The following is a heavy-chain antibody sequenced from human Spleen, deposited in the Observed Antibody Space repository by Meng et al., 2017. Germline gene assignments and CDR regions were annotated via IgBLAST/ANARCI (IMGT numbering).Heavy chain of an antibody. V-gene: IGHV4-34*01. CDR2: INHSGST. CDR1: GGSFSGYY. D-gene: IGHD2-21*02. Sequence: QAGGAGLLKPSETLSLPCAAYGGSFSGYYWSWIRQPPGKGLEWIGEINHSGSTNYNPSLKSRVTISVDTSKNQFSLKLSSVTAADTAVYYCARMGNCGGDCYSRHFDYWGQGTLVTVSS. CDR3: ARMGNCGGDCYSRHFDY. J-gene: IGHJ4*02.